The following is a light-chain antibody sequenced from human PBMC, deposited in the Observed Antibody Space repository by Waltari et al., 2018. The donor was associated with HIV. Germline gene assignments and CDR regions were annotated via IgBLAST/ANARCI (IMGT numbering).Light chain of an antibody. J-gene: IGLJ1*01. CDR2: RNG. V-gene: IGLV1-47*01. CDR1: TSNIGSNF. Sequence: QSGLPQPPSVSGTPGQRFTVPCSGNTSNIGSNFVFWERQLPGTSSSRLIHRNGQRPSGVAGRLSGPRMGASVSLVILGLRVEDEADYYCASCDDRLNDHVFGTGTTVSV. CDR3: ASCDDRLNDHV.